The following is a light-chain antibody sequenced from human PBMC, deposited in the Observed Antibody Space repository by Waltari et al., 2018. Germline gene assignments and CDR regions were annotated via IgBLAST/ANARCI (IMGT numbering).Light chain of an antibody. CDR1: SRDVGAYDY. J-gene: IGLJ3*02. V-gene: IGLV2-8*01. CDR2: EVT. CDR3: CSYAGHSWV. Sequence: QSALTQPPSASGSPGQSVTISCSGTSRDVGAYDYVSWYQQHPGKAPKLMIYEVTERPSGVPVLFSGSKSDNTASLTVSGLQADDEADYYCCSYAGHSWVFGGGTRLTVL.